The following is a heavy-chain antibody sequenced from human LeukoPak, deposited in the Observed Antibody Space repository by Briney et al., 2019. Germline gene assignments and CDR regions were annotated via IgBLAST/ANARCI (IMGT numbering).Heavy chain of an antibody. CDR3: ARADFYGSGSHPPGGFDY. Sequence: PGSSLRLSCAASGFTLRTYAMHWVRQAPGKGLEWVAVISYDGSNTYYADSVRGRFTISRDSSKNTLYLQMSRLRAEDTAVYYCARADFYGSGSHPPGGFDYWGQGTLVTVSS. D-gene: IGHD3-10*01. CDR2: ISYDGSNT. V-gene: IGHV3-30*04. CDR1: GFTLRTYA. J-gene: IGHJ4*02.